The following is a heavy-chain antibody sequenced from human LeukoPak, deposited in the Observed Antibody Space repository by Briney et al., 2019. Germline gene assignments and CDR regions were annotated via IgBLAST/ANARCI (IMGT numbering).Heavy chain of an antibody. J-gene: IGHJ6*02. V-gene: IGHV3-7*05. Sequence: GGSLRLSCTASGFTFSNYWMSWVRQTPEKGLEWVANIKQDGSETVYVDSVKGRFTISRDNVQTSLYLQMSSLRAEDAAVYYCARDPYSSSWSYGMDVWGQGTTVTVSS. D-gene: IGHD6-13*01. CDR3: ARDPYSSSWSYGMDV. CDR2: IKQDGSET. CDR1: GFTFSNYW.